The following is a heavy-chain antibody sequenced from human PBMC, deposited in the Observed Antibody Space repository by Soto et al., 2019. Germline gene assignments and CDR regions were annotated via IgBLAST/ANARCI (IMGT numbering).Heavy chain of an antibody. D-gene: IGHD5-12*01. J-gene: IGHJ4*02. CDR1: GGSISSYY. CDR2: IYYSGST. Sequence: SETLSLTCTVSGGSISSYYWSWIRQPPGKGLEWIGYIYYSGSTNYNPSLKSRVTISVDTSKNQFSLKLSSVTAADTAVYYCARVSSGLSLRALYYLDYWGQGTLVTVSS. CDR3: ARVSSGLSLRALYYLDY. V-gene: IGHV4-59*01.